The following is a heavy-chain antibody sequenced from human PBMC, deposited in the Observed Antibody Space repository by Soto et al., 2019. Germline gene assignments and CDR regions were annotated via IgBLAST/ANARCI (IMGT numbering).Heavy chain of an antibody. CDR1: GGPFSNYA. CDR3: ARPPSVLPVVDM. CDR2: IIPISGTT. J-gene: IGHJ3*02. V-gene: IGHV1-69*01. Sequence: QVHLVQSGAEVKKPGSSVKVSCQASGGPFSNYALSWVRQAPGHGLEWMGGIIPISGTTDYAQKFQARVTITADESTNTAYMELSSLRAYDTAVYYCARPPSVLPVVDMWGQGTLVTVSS.